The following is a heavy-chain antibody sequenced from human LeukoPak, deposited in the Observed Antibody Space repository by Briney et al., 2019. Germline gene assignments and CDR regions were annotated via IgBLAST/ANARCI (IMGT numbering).Heavy chain of an antibody. CDR2: IGTSGNPI. CDR3: ARDQWLDY. J-gene: IGHJ4*02. CDR1: GFTFSGYI. Sequence: AGGSLRLSCAASGFTFSGYIMNWVRQAPGKGLEWVSFIGTSGNPIYYADPVKGRFTVSRDNAKNSLYLQMNSLRAEDTAVYYCARDQWLDYWGQGTLVTVSS. D-gene: IGHD6-19*01. V-gene: IGHV3-48*01.